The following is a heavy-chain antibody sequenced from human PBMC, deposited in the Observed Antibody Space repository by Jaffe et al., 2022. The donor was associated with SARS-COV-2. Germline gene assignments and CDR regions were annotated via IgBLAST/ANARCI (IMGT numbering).Heavy chain of an antibody. J-gene: IGHJ4*02. Sequence: QITLKESGPTLVKPTQTLTLTCTFSGFSLSTSGVGVGWIRQPPGKALEWLALIYWDDDKRYSPSLKSRLTITKDTSKNQVVLTMTNMDPVDTATYYCAHTRIDPYDYVWGSYRYTDGLTPYYFDYWGQGTLVTVSS. CDR2: IYWDDDK. CDR3: AHTRIDPYDYVWGSYRYTDGLTPYYFDY. D-gene: IGHD3-16*02. CDR1: GFSLSTSGVG. V-gene: IGHV2-5*02.